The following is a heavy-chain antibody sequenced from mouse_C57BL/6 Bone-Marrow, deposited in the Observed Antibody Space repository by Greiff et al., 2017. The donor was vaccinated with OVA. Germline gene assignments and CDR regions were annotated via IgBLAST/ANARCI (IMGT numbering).Heavy chain of an antibody. V-gene: IGHV1-18*01. Sequence: AQLQQSGPELVKPGASVKIPCKASGYTFTDYNMDWVKQSHGKSLEWIGDINPNNGGTIYNQKFKGKATLTVDKSSSTAYMELRSLTSEDTGVYYCARDGAYWGQGTLVTVSA. CDR3: ARDGAY. J-gene: IGHJ3*01. CDR1: GYTFTDYN. CDR2: INPNNGGT.